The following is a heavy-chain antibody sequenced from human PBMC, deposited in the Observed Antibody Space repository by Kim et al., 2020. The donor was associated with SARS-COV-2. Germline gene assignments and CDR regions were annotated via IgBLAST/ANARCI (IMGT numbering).Heavy chain of an antibody. D-gene: IGHD2-2*02. CDR3: AKEGGAGEYQLLYAYYYYGMDV. V-gene: IGHV3-23*01. J-gene: IGHJ6*02. CDR1: GFTFSSYA. Sequence: GGSLRLSCAASGFTFSSYAMSWVRQAPGKGLEWVSAISGSGGSTYYADSVKGRFTISRDNSKNTLYLQMNSLRAEDTAVYYCAKEGGAGEYQLLYAYYYYGMDVWGQGTTVTVSS. CDR2: ISGSGGST.